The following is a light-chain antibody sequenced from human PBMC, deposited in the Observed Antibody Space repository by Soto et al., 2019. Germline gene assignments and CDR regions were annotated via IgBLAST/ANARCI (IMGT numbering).Light chain of an antibody. V-gene: IGLV2-23*03. CDR1: SSDVGSYNL. Sequence: QSALTQPASVSGSPGQSITISCTGSSSDVGSYNLVSWYQQHPGKAPKLMIHEGSKRPSGVSNRFSGSKSGNTASLTISGLQAEDEADYYCCSYSCSSTFVVFGGGTKLTVL. CDR3: CSYSCSSTFVV. J-gene: IGLJ2*01. CDR2: EGS.